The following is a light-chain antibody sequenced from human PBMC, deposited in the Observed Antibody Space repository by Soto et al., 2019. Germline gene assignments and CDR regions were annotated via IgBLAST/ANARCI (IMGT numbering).Light chain of an antibody. CDR2: GTF. J-gene: IGKJ5*01. CDR3: QQYNDWPPIT. CDR1: QDISNY. Sequence: MTQFPSSLSASVGDRVTITCQASQDISNYLNWYQQKPGQAPRLLIHGTFTRATVIPARFSGSGSGTEFTLTISSLQSEDFAAYYCQQYNDWPPITFGQGTRLEIK. V-gene: IGKV3-15*01.